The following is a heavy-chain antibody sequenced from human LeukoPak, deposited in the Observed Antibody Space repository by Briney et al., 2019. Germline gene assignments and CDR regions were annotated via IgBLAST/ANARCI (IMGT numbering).Heavy chain of an antibody. CDR2: INHSGST. V-gene: IGHV4-34*01. Sequence: YXXSXIRQXXGXGLXXXGEINHSGSTNXNPSLKSRVTISVDXXXNXXSLKLSSVTAADTAVYYCGXXXXXXXXXYYYYMDVWGKGTTVTISS. J-gene: IGHJ6*03. CDR3: GXXXXXXXXXYYYYMDV. CDR1: YX.